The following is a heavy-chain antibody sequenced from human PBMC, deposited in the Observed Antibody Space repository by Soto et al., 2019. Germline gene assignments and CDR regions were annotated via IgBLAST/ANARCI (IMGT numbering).Heavy chain of an antibody. D-gene: IGHD4-17*01. V-gene: IGHV4-59*08. J-gene: IGHJ4*02. CDR3: ARHWVSDYGNCGPFDY. CDR2: IYYSGTT. Sequence: QVQLQASGPGLVKPSETLSLTCTVSGASISRYYWSWIRQPPGKGLEWMGYIYYSGTTSYNPSLKGRITMTEDTSKNRCSLKLSSVTAADTAVDYCARHWVSDYGNCGPFDYWGQGTLVTVSS. CDR1: GASISRYY.